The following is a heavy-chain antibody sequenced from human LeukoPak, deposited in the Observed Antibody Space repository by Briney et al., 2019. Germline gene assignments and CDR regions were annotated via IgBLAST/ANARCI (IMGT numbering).Heavy chain of an antibody. D-gene: IGHD2-2*01. V-gene: IGHV3-23*01. J-gene: IGHJ5*02. CDR2: ISGSGGST. Sequence: GGSLRLSCAASGFTYSSYAMSWVRQAPGKGLEWVSAISGSGGSTYYADSVKGRFTISRDNSKNTLYLQMNSLRAEDTAVYYCAKLGYQLLFNWFDPWGQGTLVTVSS. CDR3: AKLGYQLLFNWFDP. CDR1: GFTYSSYA.